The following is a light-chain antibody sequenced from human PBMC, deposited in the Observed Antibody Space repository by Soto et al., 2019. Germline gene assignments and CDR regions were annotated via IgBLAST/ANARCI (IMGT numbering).Light chain of an antibody. CDR1: SGHSNYA. CDR2: LNSDGSH. V-gene: IGLV4-69*01. Sequence: QPVLTQSPSASASLGASVKLTCTLSSGHSNYAIAWHQQQSEKGPRYLMKLNSDGSHCKGDGIPDRFSGSSSGAERYLTISSLQSEDEADYSCQTWGSGIVVFGGGAKLTVL. J-gene: IGLJ2*01. CDR3: QTWGSGIVV.